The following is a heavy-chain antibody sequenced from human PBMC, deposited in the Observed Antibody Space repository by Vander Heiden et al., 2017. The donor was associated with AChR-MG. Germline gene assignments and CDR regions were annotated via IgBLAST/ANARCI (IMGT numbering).Heavy chain of an antibody. J-gene: IGHJ4*02. CDR2: ISDNGGST. V-gene: IGHV3-23*01. Sequence: EVQLLESGGGLVQPGGSLRLSCAAPGFTFSSYAMSWVRQAPGKGLEWVSAISDNGGSTDDADSVKGRFTISRDKSKNTLFMKMNSLRADDTAVYYWAKEYGSAFDYWGQGNLVTVSS. D-gene: IGHD2-15*01. CDR1: GFTFSSYA. CDR3: AKEYGSAFDY.